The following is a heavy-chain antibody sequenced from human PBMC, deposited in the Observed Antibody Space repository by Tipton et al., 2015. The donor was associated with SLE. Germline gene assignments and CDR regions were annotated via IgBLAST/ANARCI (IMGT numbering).Heavy chain of an antibody. CDR1: GGSISSGDYY. D-gene: IGHD5-18*01. V-gene: IGHV4-61*08. CDR3: ARGSGYGYGDDAFDI. Sequence: TLSLTCTVSGGSISSGDYYWSWIRQPPGKGLEWIGYIYYSGSTNYNPSLKSRVTISVDTSKNQFSLKLSSVTAADTAVYYCARGSGYGYGDDAFDIWGQGTMVTVSS. J-gene: IGHJ3*02. CDR2: IYYSGST.